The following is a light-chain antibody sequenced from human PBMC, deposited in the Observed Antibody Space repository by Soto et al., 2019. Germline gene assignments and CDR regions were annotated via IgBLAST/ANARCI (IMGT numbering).Light chain of an antibody. Sequence: QSALTQPASLSGSPGQSITISCTGTSSDIGAYDYVSWFQQHPGKAPKLMISEVNNRPSGVPDRFSGSKSGTSASLAITGLQAEDEADYYCQSFDTSLNGLIFGGGTKVTVL. J-gene: IGLJ2*01. CDR2: EVN. CDR1: SSDIGAYDY. V-gene: IGLV2-14*01. CDR3: QSFDTSLNGLI.